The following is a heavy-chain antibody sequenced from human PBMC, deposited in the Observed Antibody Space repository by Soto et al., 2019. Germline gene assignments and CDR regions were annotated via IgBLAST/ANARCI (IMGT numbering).Heavy chain of an antibody. V-gene: IGHV3-30-3*01. CDR2: ISSDGSNE. J-gene: IGHJ3*02. CDR3: ARQAKEHDAFDI. CDR1: RFSFSTYS. Sequence: GGSLRLSCAVSRFSFSTYSMHWVRQAPGKGLEWVAVISSDGSNEYYANSVKGRLTLSRDNSKNTLYLQMSSLRGDDTAVYYWARQAKEHDAFDIWGQGTMVTVSS. D-gene: IGHD1-1*01.